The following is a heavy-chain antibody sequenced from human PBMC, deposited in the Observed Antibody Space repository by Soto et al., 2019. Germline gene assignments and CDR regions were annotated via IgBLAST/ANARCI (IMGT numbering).Heavy chain of an antibody. CDR3: ARGASWIQLTDGPDY. D-gene: IGHD5-18*01. CDR1: GYTFTGYH. J-gene: IGHJ4*02. CDR2: INPNSGGT. V-gene: IGHV1-2*02. Sequence: ASVKVSCKASGYTFTGYHMHWVRQAPGQGLEWMGWINPNSGGTNYAQKFQGRVTMTRDTSISTAYMELSRLRSDDTAVYYCARGASWIQLTDGPDYWGQGTLVTVS.